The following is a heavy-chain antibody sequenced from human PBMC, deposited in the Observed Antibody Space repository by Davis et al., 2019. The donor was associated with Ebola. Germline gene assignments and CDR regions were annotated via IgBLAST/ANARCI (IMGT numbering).Heavy chain of an antibody. D-gene: IGHD6-19*01. Sequence: PGGSLRLSCAASGFTFSSYWMHWVRQAPGKGLVWVSRINSDGSSTSYADSVKGRFTISRDNAKNTLYLQMNSLRAEDTAVYYCARGSWEGVAALGDAFDIWGQGTMVTVSS. CDR2: INSDGSST. CDR1: GFTFSSYW. J-gene: IGHJ3*02. V-gene: IGHV3-74*01. CDR3: ARGSWEGVAALGDAFDI.